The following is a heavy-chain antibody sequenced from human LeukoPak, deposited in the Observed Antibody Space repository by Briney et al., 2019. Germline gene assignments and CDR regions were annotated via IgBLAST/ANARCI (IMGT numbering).Heavy chain of an antibody. CDR3: ARSRYYYGSGSYSGNNWFDP. Sequence: SETLSPTCAVYGGSFSGYYWSWIRQPPGKGLEWIGEINHSGSTNYNPSLKSRVTISVDTSKNQFSLKLSSVTAADTAVYYCARSRYYYGSGSYSGNNWFDPWGQGTLVTVSS. V-gene: IGHV4-34*01. CDR2: INHSGST. CDR1: GGSFSGYY. D-gene: IGHD3-10*01. J-gene: IGHJ5*02.